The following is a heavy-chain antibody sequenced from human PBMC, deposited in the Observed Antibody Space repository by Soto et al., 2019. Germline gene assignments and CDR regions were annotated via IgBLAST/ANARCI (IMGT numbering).Heavy chain of an antibody. V-gene: IGHV4-34*01. D-gene: IGHD6-19*01. CDR2: INHSGST. Sequence: QVQLQQWGAGLLKPSETLSLTCAVYGGSFSGYYWSWIRQPPGKGLEWIGEINHSGSTNYNPSLNSRVTISVDTSKNQYSLKLSSVTAADTAVYYCAGHSSGFDYWGQGTLVTVSS. CDR3: AGHSSGFDY. J-gene: IGHJ4*02. CDR1: GGSFSGYY.